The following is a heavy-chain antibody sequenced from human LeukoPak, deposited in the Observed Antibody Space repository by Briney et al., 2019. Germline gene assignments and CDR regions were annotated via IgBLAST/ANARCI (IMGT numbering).Heavy chain of an antibody. J-gene: IGHJ6*02. D-gene: IGHD1-1*01. CDR3: ASWRYGMDV. CDR2: INTDGTST. Sequence: PGGSLRLSCAASGFTFSSYWMHWVRQAPGEGLVWVSRINTDGTSTTYADSVTGRFPISRDNAKNTLYLEMNSLRTEDTALYYCASWRYGMDVWGQGTTVTVSS. CDR1: GFTFSSYW. V-gene: IGHV3-74*03.